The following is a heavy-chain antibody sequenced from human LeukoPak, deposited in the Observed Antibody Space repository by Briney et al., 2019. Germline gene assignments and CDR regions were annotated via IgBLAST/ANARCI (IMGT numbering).Heavy chain of an antibody. Sequence: PGGSLRLSCAASGFTFSSYGMPWVRQAPGKGLEWVAFIRYDGSNKYYADSVKGRFTISRDNSKNTLYLQMNSLRAEDTAVYYCARMTNDFWSDTYYYYMDVWGKGTTVTVSS. CDR2: IRYDGSNK. CDR3: ARMTNDFWSDTYYYYMDV. V-gene: IGHV3-30*02. J-gene: IGHJ6*03. D-gene: IGHD3-3*01. CDR1: GFTFSSYG.